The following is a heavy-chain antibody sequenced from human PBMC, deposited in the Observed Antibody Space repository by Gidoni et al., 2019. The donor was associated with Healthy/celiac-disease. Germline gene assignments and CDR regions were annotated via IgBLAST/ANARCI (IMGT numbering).Heavy chain of an antibody. D-gene: IGHD3-22*01. CDR1: GYTFTSYY. Sequence: QVQLVQSGAEVKKPGASGKVSCQASGYTFTSYYMHWVRQAPGQGLEWMGIINPSGGSTSYAQKFQGRVTMTRDTSTSTVYMELSSLRSEDTAVYYCARDYFSPTYYYDSSGYFDYWGQGTLVTVSS. V-gene: IGHV1-46*03. CDR3: ARDYFSPTYYYDSSGYFDY. CDR2: INPSGGST. J-gene: IGHJ4*02.